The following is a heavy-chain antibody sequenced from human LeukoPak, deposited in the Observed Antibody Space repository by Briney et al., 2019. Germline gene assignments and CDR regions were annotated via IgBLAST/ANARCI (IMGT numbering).Heavy chain of an antibody. J-gene: IGHJ5*02. Sequence: ASVKVSCKASGYTFTGYYMHWVRQAPGQGLEWMGWINPNSGGTNYAQKFQGRVTMTRDTSISTAYMELSRLRSGDTAVYYCARGDYYDSSGYYYWFDPWGQGTLVTVSS. D-gene: IGHD3-22*01. CDR2: INPNSGGT. CDR1: GYTFTGYY. V-gene: IGHV1-2*02. CDR3: ARGDYYDSSGYYYWFDP.